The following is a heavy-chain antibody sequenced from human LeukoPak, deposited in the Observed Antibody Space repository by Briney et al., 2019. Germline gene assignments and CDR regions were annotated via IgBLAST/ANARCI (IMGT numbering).Heavy chain of an antibody. CDR2: IYYSGST. V-gene: IGHV4-39*07. CDR3: ARDRWRVGAKWFDP. J-gene: IGHJ5*02. Sequence: SETLSLTCTVSGGSISSSSYYWGWIRQPPGKGLEWIGSIYYSGSTYYNPSLKSRVTISVDTSKNQFSLKLSSVTAADTAVYYCARDRWRVGAKWFDPWGQGTLVTVSS. D-gene: IGHD1-26*01. CDR1: GGSISSSSYY.